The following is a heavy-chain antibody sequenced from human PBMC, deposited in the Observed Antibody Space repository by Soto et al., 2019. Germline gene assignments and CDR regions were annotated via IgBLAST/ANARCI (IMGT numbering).Heavy chain of an antibody. CDR3: ARRTSLVATIAAAFGI. D-gene: IGHD5-12*01. V-gene: IGHV4-59*08. Sequence: SETLSLTCTVSGGSISSHYWTWIRQPPGKGLEWIGYIDYSGYTNYNPSLKSRVTISLDTSKNQFSLNLNSLTAADTAVYYCARRTSLVATIAAAFGIWGKGTMVTVSS. CDR2: IDYSGYT. J-gene: IGHJ3*02. CDR1: GGSISSHY.